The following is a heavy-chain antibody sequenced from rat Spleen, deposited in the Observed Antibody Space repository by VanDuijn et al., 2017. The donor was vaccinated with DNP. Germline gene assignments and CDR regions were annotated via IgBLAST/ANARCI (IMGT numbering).Heavy chain of an antibody. V-gene: IGHV5-29*01. J-gene: IGHJ2*01. CDR2: ISYDGGNT. CDR1: GFTFSDYY. D-gene: IGHD1-11*01. Sequence: EVQLVESDGGLVQPGRSLKLSCAASGFTFSDYYMAWVRQAPTKGLEWVATISYDGGNTYYRDSVKGRFTISRDNAKSTLYLQMDSQRSEDTATYYCARQDYGGNRHYFDYWGQGVMVTVSS. CDR3: ARQDYGGNRHYFDY.